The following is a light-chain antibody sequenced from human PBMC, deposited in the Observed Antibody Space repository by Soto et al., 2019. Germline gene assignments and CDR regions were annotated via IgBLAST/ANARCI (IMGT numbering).Light chain of an antibody. CDR3: MQALQTPYT. J-gene: IGKJ2*01. CDR2: LGS. CDR1: QSPXXXXXXXX. Sequence: DIVMPQSPLSLPVTPGXPASISCRSSQSPXXXXXXXXVDWDLQKPGQSPQLLIYLGSNRASGVPDRFSGSGSGTDFTLKISRVEAEDVGVYYCMQALQTPYTFGQGTKLEIK. V-gene: IGKV2-28*01.